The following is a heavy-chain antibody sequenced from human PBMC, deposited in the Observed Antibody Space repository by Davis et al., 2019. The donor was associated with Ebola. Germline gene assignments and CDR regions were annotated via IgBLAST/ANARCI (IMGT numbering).Heavy chain of an antibody. V-gene: IGHV3-23*01. Sequence: GESLKISCVASGLTFTDSAIHWVRQAPGKGLEWVSAISGSGGSTYYADSVKGRFTISRDNSKKTMYLQMNSLRAEDTAVYYCARSGLSFGVVKYHYGMDVWGKGPRSPSPQ. CDR2: ISGSGGST. CDR1: GLTFTDSA. J-gene: IGHJ6*01. CDR3: ARSGLSFGVVKYHYGMDV. D-gene: IGHD3-3*01.